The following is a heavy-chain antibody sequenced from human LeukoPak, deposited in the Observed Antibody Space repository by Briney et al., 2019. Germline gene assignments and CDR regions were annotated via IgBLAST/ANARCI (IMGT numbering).Heavy chain of an antibody. V-gene: IGHV1-3*03. Sequence: ASVKVSCKASGYTFTSYAMHWVRQAPGQRLEWMGWINAGNGNTKYSQEFQGRVTITRDTSARTAYMELSSLRSEDMAVYYCARAPKYYSSSWFSGLAFDIWGQGTMVTVSS. CDR2: INAGNGNT. CDR1: GYTFTSYA. D-gene: IGHD6-13*01. J-gene: IGHJ3*02. CDR3: ARAPKYYSSSWFSGLAFDI.